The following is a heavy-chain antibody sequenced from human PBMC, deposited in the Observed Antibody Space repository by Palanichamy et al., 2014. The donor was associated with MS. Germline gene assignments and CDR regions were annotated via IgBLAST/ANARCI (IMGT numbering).Heavy chain of an antibody. CDR3: TRFGPAAHSKMDL. J-gene: IGHJ5*02. D-gene: IGHD2-2*01. CDR1: GYTFTNYW. Sequence: EVVLLQSGAEVTKPGESLKISCKGSGYTFTNYWIGWVRQMPGKGLEWMGIIYPDDSDARYSPSFQGQVTFSVDKSISTAFLQWNSLKASDTAMYYCTRFGPAAHSKMDLWGQGTLVTVSS. CDR2: IYPDDSDA. V-gene: IGHV5-51*01.